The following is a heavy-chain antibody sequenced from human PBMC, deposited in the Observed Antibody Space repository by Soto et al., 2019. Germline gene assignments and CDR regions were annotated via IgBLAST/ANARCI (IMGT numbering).Heavy chain of an antibody. CDR1: GGTFSSYT. J-gene: IGHJ3*02. CDR3: ARSLSPKYSSSSVYAFDI. D-gene: IGHD6-6*01. CDR2: IIPILGIA. V-gene: IGHV1-69*02. Sequence: EASVKVSCKASGGTFSSYTISWVRQAPGQGLEWMGRIIPILGIANYAQKFQGRVTITADKSTSTAYMELSSLRSEDTAVYYCARSLSPKYSSSSVYAFDIWGQGTMVTVSS.